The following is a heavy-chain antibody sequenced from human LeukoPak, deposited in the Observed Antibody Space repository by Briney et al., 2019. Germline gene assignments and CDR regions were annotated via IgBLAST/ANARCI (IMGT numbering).Heavy chain of an antibody. CDR1: GFTFEYYA. V-gene: IGHV3-9*01. CDR2: ISWNRCSI. CDR3: GNDGYCGYYLVMFDY. J-gene: IGHJ4*02. Sequence: PGGSLRLSRSASGFTFEYYAMHWVRQAPGKGLEWVSGISWNRCSIGCADRVKGRFHISRENDKNSLYLQMNSLRAEDTALYYCGNDGYCGYYLVMFDYWGQGTLVTVSS. D-gene: IGHD5-12*01.